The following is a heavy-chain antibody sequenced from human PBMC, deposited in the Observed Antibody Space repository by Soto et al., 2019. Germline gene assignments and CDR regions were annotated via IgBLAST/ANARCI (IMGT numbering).Heavy chain of an antibody. CDR3: ARDPDGSGWYGMDV. J-gene: IGHJ6*02. V-gene: IGHV4-34*01. CDR1: GLSFSGYF. Sequence: SETLCLTCAVSGLSFSGYFWSWIRQPPGKGLEWIGSIYYSGSTYYNPSLKSRVTISVDTSKNQFSLKLSSVTAADTAVYYCARDPDGSGWYGMDVWGQGTTVTVSS. D-gene: IGHD6-19*01. CDR2: IYYSGST.